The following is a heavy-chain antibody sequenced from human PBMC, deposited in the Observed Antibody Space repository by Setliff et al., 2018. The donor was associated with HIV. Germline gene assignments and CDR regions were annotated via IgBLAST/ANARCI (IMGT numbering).Heavy chain of an antibody. CDR1: GGSINSGDYY. J-gene: IGHJ4*02. Sequence: SETLSLTCTVSGGSINSGDYYWSWIRQPPGKGLVWIGSIYHSGNTYYNPSLKSRVTISLDTSKNQFSLELNSVTAADTAVYYCARDQRLSYWGQGTLVTSPQ. CDR2: IYHSGNT. V-gene: IGHV4-39*07. CDR3: ARDQRLSY.